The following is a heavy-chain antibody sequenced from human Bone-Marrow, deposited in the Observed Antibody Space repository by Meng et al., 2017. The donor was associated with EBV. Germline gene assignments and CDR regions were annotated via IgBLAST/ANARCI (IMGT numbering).Heavy chain of an antibody. CDR2: LIPLSDAP. J-gene: IGHJ4*02. V-gene: IGHV1-69*01. CDR1: GGTFRSDA. CDR3: ASESGRGFTPDY. Sequence: QVQVVQSGAEVKKPGSSVKVSCKPSGGTFRSDAISWGRQAPGQGLEWMGGLIPLSDAPHYAQKFQGRVTITADESTSTHYLDLSGLRAEDTAVYYCASESGRGFTPDYWGQGTLVTVSS. D-gene: IGHD3-10*01.